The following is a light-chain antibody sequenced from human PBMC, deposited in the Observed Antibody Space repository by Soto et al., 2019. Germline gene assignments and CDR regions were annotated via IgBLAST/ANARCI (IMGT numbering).Light chain of an antibody. J-gene: IGKJ1*01. V-gene: IGKV3-20*01. CDR3: QQTYTSVAT. Sequence: EIVLTQSPGTLSLSPGERATLSCRTSQSVSNNYLAWYQQKPGQAPRLLIYAASTLQDGVPSRFSGGGSGTAFSLIITGLQPGDSATYYCQQTYTSVATFGQGTKV. CDR2: AAS. CDR1: QSVSNNY.